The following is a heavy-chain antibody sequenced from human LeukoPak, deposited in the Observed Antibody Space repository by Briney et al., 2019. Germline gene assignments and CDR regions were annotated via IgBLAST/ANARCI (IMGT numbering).Heavy chain of an antibody. Sequence: GASVKVSCKASGYTFTGYYMHWVRQAPGQGLEWMGWINPNSGGTNYAQKFQGRVTMTRDTSISTAYMELSRLSSVTAADTAVYYCARALLLWFGELNWFDPWGQGTLVTVSS. D-gene: IGHD3-10*01. CDR2: INPNSGGT. CDR1: GYTFTGYY. J-gene: IGHJ5*02. CDR3: ARALLLWFGELNWFDP. V-gene: IGHV1-2*02.